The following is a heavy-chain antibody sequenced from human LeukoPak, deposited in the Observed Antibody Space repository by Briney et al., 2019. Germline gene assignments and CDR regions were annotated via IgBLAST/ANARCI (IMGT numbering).Heavy chain of an antibody. CDR3: ARGMQQLYHFDS. D-gene: IGHD6-13*01. CDR1: GGSISSYY. V-gene: IGHV4-59*01. J-gene: IGHJ4*02. CDR2: IYYSGSA. Sequence: SETPTLTCAVSGGSISSYYRSWIRQPPGKGLEWIGYIYYSGSANYNPSLKSRGTISVDTSNNQFSLKLLSVTAADTAVYYCARGMQQLYHFDSWGRGTLVTVSS.